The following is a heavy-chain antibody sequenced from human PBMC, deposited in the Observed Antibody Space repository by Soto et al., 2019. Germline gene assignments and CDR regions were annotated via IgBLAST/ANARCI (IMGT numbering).Heavy chain of an antibody. CDR2: IYYSGNT. Sequence: QVQLQESGPGLVRPSQTLSLTCTVSGGSISSRGYYWSWIRQHPVKGLEWIGYIYYSGNTYFNPSLRSRLTISVDTSKNQFSLNLRSVTAADTAVYYCARSKTNWKFDSWGQGTLVTVSS. CDR3: ARSKTNWKFDS. V-gene: IGHV4-31*03. D-gene: IGHD1-20*01. CDR1: GGSISSRGYY. J-gene: IGHJ4*02.